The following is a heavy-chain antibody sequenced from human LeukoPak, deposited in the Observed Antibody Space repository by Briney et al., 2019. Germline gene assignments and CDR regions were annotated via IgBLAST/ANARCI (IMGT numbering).Heavy chain of an antibody. D-gene: IGHD3-22*01. CDR2: IYYSGST. V-gene: IGHV4-39*07. J-gene: IGHJ6*03. CDR3: ARAGPYDSSGYYYQYYYYMDV. Sequence: PSETLPLTCTVSGGSISSSSYYWGWIRQPPGKGLEWIGSIYYSGSTYYNPSLKSRVTISVDTPKNQFSLKLSSVTAADTAVYYCARAGPYDSSGYYYQYYYYMDVWGKGTTVTISS. CDR1: GGSISSSSYY.